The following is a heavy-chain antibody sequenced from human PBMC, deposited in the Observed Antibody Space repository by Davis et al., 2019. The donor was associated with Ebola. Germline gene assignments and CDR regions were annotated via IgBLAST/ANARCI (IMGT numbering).Heavy chain of an antibody. CDR2: IYHSGST. V-gene: IGHV4-4*02. CDR3: ARGPSMVSFDY. J-gene: IGHJ4*02. Sequence: MPGGSLRLSCAVSGGSISSSNWWSWVRQPPGKGLEWIGEIYHSGSTNYNPSLKSRVTISVDTSKNQFSLKLSSVTAADTAVYYCARGPSMVSFDYWGQGTLVTVSS. D-gene: IGHD2-8*01. CDR1: GGSISSSNW.